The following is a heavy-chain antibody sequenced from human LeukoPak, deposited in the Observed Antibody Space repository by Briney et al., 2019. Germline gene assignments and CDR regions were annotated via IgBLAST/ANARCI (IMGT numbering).Heavy chain of an antibody. V-gene: IGHV3-23*01. CDR2: ISGSGGST. CDR3: ARVYGSGSYLIAFDT. J-gene: IGHJ3*02. D-gene: IGHD3-10*01. Sequence: GGSLRLSCAASGFTFSSYAMSWVRQAPGKGLEWVSAISGSGGSTYYADSVKGRFTISRDNSKNTLYLQMNSLRAEDTAVYYCARVYGSGSYLIAFDTWGQGTMVTVSS. CDR1: GFTFSSYA.